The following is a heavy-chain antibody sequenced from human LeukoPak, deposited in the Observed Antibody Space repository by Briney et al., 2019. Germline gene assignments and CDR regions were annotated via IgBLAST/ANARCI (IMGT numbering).Heavy chain of an antibody. CDR2: ISYDGSNK. D-gene: IGHD3-3*01. V-gene: IGHV3-30*03. Sequence: PGRSLRLSCAASGFTFSSYGMHWVRQAPGKGLEWVAVISYDGSNKYYADSVKGRFTISRDNSKNTLYLQMNSLRAEDTAVYYCARGRFLEWFDAFDIWGQGTIVTVSS. J-gene: IGHJ3*02. CDR3: ARGRFLEWFDAFDI. CDR1: GFTFSSYG.